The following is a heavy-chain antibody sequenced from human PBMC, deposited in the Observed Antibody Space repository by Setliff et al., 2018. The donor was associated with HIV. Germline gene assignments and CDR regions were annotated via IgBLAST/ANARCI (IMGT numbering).Heavy chain of an antibody. V-gene: IGHV1-3*04. J-gene: IGHJ6*02. CDR3: ARGGPLGSWLNFYYYGMDV. CDR2: INTGNGNT. Sequence: ASVKVSCKASGYTFTSYAMNWVRQAPGQSPEWMGWINTGNGNTKYSQKFQGRVTISRDTSANTAYVEVSSLRSEDTAIYYCARGGPLGSWLNFYYYGMDVWGQGTTVTVSS. CDR1: GYTFTSYA. D-gene: IGHD6-13*01.